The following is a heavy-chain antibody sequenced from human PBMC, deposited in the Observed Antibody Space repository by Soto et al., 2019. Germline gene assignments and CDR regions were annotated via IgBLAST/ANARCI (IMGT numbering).Heavy chain of an antibody. CDR3: VRDTYFSDSSSYTHCFDF. D-gene: IGHD3-22*01. V-gene: IGHV3-72*01. J-gene: IGHJ4*02. CDR1: GFTLSDHY. Sequence: EVQLVESGGGLVQPGGSLRLSCSVSGFTLSDHYIDWVRQAPGKGLEWVGRSRNQANGYSTIYAASVKGRFTTSRDDSKNLVYLQMESLRTEDTAVYYCVRDTYFSDSSSYTHCFDFWGQGALVTVSS. CDR2: SRNQANGYST.